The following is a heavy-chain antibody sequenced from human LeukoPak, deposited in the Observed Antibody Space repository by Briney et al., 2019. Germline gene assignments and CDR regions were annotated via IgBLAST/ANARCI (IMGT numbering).Heavy chain of an antibody. J-gene: IGHJ1*01. CDR2: ISYDGSNK. V-gene: IGHV3-30*04. D-gene: IGHD3-22*01. CDR3: ARKYNYDSSGYSEAEYFQH. CDR1: GFTFSNYA. Sequence: GGSLRLSCAASGFTFSNYAMHWVRQAPGKGLEWVAVISYDGSNKYYADSVKGRFTISRDNSKNTLYLQMNSLRAEDTAVYYCARKYNYDSSGYSEAEYFQHWGQGTLVTVSS.